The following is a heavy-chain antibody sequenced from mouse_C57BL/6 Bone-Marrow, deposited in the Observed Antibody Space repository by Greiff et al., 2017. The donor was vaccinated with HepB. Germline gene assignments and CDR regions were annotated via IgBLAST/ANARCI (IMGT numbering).Heavy chain of an antibody. Sequence: DVKLVESGGGLVKPGGSLKLSCAASGFTFSSYAMSWVRQTPEKRLEWVATISDGGSYTYYPDNVKGRFTISRDNAKNNLYLQMSHLKSEDTAMYYCARVDYSNYDYAMDYWGQGTSVTVSS. CDR1: GFTFSSYA. CDR3: ARVDYSNYDYAMDY. D-gene: IGHD2-5*01. CDR2: ISDGGSYT. J-gene: IGHJ4*01. V-gene: IGHV5-4*03.